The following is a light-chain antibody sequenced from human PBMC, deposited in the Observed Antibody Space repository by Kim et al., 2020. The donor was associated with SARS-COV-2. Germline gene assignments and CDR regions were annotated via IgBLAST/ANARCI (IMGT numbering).Light chain of an antibody. CDR3: QQYDNWPPFT. CDR2: GAS. J-gene: IGKJ2*01. V-gene: IGKV3-15*01. Sequence: EIVMTQSPAALSASPGERVTLSCRASQSLSSNLAWYQQTPGQPPRLLIYGASTRATGIPARFSGSGSGTEFTLTISSLQSEDFAVYYCQQYDNWPPFTFGQGTKLET. CDR1: QSLSSN.